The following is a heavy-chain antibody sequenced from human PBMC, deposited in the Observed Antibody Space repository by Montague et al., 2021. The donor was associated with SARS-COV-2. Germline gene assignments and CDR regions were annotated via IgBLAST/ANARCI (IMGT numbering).Heavy chain of an antibody. Sequence: SETLSLTCTVSGGSVSSGSYYWSWIRQPPGKGLEWIGYIYYSGSTNYNPSLKSRVTISVDTSKNQFSLKLSSVTAADTAVYYCARDGVLRYFDWLGDRYGMDVWGQGTTATVSS. CDR3: ARDGVLRYFDWLGDRYGMDV. J-gene: IGHJ6*02. CDR2: IYYSGST. V-gene: IGHV4-61*01. CDR1: GGSVSSGSYY. D-gene: IGHD3-9*01.